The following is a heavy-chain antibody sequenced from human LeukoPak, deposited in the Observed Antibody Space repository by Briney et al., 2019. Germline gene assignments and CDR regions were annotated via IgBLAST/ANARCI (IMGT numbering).Heavy chain of an antibody. Sequence: GGSLRLSCAASGFTFSSFAMTWVRQAPGKGLEWVSAIVGGGDPTHYPDSVRGRFTISRDNSKNTLNLQMNSLRAEDTAVYYCARSRDGYNILDYWGQGTLVTVSS. CDR3: ARSRDGYNILDY. CDR1: GFTFSSFA. CDR2: IVGGGDPT. D-gene: IGHD5-24*01. J-gene: IGHJ4*02. V-gene: IGHV3-23*01.